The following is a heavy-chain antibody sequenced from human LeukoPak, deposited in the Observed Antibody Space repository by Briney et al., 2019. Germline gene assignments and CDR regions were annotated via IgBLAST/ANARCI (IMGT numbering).Heavy chain of an antibody. CDR2: ISSSSTYI. D-gene: IGHD2-15*01. V-gene: IGHV3-21*01. CDR3: AREQGGRDPYYIDY. CDR1: GFTFSSYN. J-gene: IGHJ4*02. Sequence: GGSLRLSCAASGFTFSSYNMNWVRQAPGKGLEWISSISSSSTYIYYADSVKGRFTISRDNAKKSLYLQMNSLRAEDTAVYYCAREQGGRDPYYIDYWGQGTLVTVSS.